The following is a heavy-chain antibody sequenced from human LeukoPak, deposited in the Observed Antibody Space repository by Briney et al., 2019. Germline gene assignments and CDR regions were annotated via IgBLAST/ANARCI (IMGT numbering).Heavy chain of an antibody. CDR2: IYNDESKK. Sequence: TGGSQRLFCGVSVFPFCSYTMLGARHAPGKAREWVADIYNDESKKHYVATVKGRFTNSRENTKNALYVQMNSLRAEGTAGYYCPNYDSRSGWTLLFDYWGQGILVTVSP. CDR3: PNYDSRSGWTLLFDY. V-gene: IGHV3-30*04. J-gene: IGHJ4*02. D-gene: IGHD6-19*01. CDR1: VFPFCSYT.